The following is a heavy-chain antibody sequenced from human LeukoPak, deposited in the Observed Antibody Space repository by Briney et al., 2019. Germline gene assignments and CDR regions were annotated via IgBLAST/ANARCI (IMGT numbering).Heavy chain of an antibody. V-gene: IGHV4-59*01. CDR2: IFYSGSA. D-gene: IGHD5-18*01. CDR3: ARDKQPGDN. CDR1: GGYLSGYY. Sequence: SETLSLTCTVSGGYLSGYYWSWIRQPPGKGLEWIGYIFYSGSADYNPSLKSRVTISVDTSKNQFSLKLSSVTPADTAVYYCARDKQPGDNWGQGTLVTVSS. J-gene: IGHJ4*02.